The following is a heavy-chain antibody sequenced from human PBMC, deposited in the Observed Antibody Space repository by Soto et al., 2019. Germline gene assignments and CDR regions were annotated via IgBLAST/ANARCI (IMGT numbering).Heavy chain of an antibody. J-gene: IGHJ4*02. D-gene: IGHD1-26*01. V-gene: IGHV3-72*01. CDR2: SRSRAYSYTT. CDR1: GFTFSDYY. CDR3: ARDTGGSYDY. Sequence: VQLVESGGGLVQPGGSLRLSCAASGFTFSDYYMDWVRQLPGKGLEWVGRSRSRAYSYTTEYAPFLKGRFSISRDDSRDSMYLQMNSLKSDDTAVYYCARDTGGSYDYWGQGALVTVSS.